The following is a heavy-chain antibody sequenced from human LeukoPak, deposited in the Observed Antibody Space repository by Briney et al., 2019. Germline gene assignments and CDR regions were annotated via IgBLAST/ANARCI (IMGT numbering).Heavy chain of an antibody. CDR2: ISAYNGNT. Sequence: ASVKVSCKASGYTFTSYGISWVRQAPGQGLEWMGWISAYNGNTNYAQKLQGRVTMTTDTSTSTAYMELGSLRSDDTAVYYCARGGAYYGSGSYYTNGRNYFDYWGQGTLVTVSS. V-gene: IGHV1-18*01. CDR1: GYTFTSYG. J-gene: IGHJ4*02. CDR3: ARGGAYYGSGSYYTNGRNYFDY. D-gene: IGHD3-10*01.